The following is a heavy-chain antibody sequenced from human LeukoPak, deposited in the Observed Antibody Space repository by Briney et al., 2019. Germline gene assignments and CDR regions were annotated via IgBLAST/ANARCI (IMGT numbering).Heavy chain of an antibody. CDR3: ASDEQLGEYFQH. V-gene: IGHV3-33*08. Sequence: GGPLSLSCAPSIFTFNSYGKHWLPDSPDKGVECVAHIWYGGSNKYYAVSVKGRFTISRDRYKNTLYLNINTLRAEYTAVYFCASDEQLGEYFQHWGQGTLVTVSS. D-gene: IGHD6-6*01. CDR1: IFTFNSYG. CDR2: IWYGGSNK. J-gene: IGHJ1*01.